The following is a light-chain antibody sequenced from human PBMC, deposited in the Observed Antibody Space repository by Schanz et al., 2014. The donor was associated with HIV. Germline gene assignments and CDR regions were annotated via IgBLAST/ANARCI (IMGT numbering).Light chain of an antibody. Sequence: DVQMTQSPTTLSASVGDRVIITCRASQNIGKWLAWYQQKPGKAPNRLIYHASKLNIGVPSRFIGSGSGTEFTLTISSLQPEDFATYYCLQQNTYPLTFGQGTRLDVK. CDR2: HAS. CDR1: QNIGKW. J-gene: IGKJ5*01. V-gene: IGKV1-5*01. CDR3: LQQNTYPLT.